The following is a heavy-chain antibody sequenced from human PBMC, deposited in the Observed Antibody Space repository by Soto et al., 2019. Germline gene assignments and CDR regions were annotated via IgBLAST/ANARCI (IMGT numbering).Heavy chain of an antibody. J-gene: IGHJ3*02. V-gene: IGHV4-59*01. Sequence: SETLSLTCTVSGGSISSYYWSWIRQPPGKGLEWIGYIYYSGSTNYNPSLKSRVTISVDTSKNQFSLKLSSVTAADTAVYDCAKLYCTNGVCYDAIDIWGQGTMVTVSS. D-gene: IGHD2-8*01. CDR1: GGSISSYY. CDR3: AKLYCTNGVCYDAIDI. CDR2: IYYSGST.